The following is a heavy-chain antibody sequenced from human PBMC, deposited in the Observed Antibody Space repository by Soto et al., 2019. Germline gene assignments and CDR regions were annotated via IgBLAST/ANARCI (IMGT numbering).Heavy chain of an antibody. Sequence: QVQLVESGGGLVKPGGSLRLSCAASGFTFSDYYMSWIRQAPGKGLEWVSYISSSGSTIYYADSVKGRFTISRDNAKKSLYLQMNSLRAEDTAVYYCAREVSSSNWNYYYYYGMDVWGQGTTVTVSS. V-gene: IGHV3-11*01. CDR2: ISSSGSTI. CDR1: GFTFSDYY. CDR3: AREVSSSNWNYYYYYGMDV. J-gene: IGHJ6*02. D-gene: IGHD1-20*01.